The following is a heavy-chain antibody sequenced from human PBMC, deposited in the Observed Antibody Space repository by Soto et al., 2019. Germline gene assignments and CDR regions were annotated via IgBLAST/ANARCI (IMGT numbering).Heavy chain of an antibody. CDR2: ISAYNGNT. CDR3: AVSRGITGTTRVQPFLKRSYGIDV. J-gene: IGHJ6*02. D-gene: IGHD1-7*01. V-gene: IGHV1-18*04. CDR1: GYTFTSYG. Sequence: ASVKVSFKASGYTFTSYGISWVRQAPGQGLEWMGWISAYNGNTNYAQKLQGRVTMTTDTSTSTAYMELRSLRSDDTAVYYCAVSRGITGTTRVQPFLKRSYGIDVWGQGTTVTVSS.